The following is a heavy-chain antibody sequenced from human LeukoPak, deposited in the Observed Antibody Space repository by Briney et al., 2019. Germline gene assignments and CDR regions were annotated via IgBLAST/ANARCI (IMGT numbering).Heavy chain of an antibody. CDR1: GYTFTSYY. D-gene: IGHD2-2*01. J-gene: IGHJ3*02. CDR2: INPSGGST. V-gene: IGHV1-46*01. Sequence: ASVKVSCKASGYTFTSYYMHWVRQAPGQGLEWMGIINPSGGSTSYAQKFQGRVTMTRDTSTSTVYMELSRLRSDDTAVYYCAVYQWDIVVVPAAIKAFDIWGQGTMVTVSS. CDR3: AVYQWDIVVVPAAIKAFDI.